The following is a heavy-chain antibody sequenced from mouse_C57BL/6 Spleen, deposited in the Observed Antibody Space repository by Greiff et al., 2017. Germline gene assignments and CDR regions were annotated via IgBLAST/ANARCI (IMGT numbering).Heavy chain of an antibody. D-gene: IGHD1-1*01. Sequence: QVQLQQPGAELVMPGASVKLSCKASGYTFTSYWMHWVKQRPGQGLEWIGEIDPSDSYTNYNQKFKGKSTLTVDKSSSTAYMQLSSLTSEDSAVYYCARFSYYGSSHYFDYWGQGTTLTVSS. V-gene: IGHV1-69*01. CDR1: GYTFTSYW. CDR3: ARFSYYGSSHYFDY. J-gene: IGHJ2*01. CDR2: IDPSDSYT.